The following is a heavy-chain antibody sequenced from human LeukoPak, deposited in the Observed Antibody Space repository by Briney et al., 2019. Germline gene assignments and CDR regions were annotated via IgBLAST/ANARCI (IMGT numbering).Heavy chain of an antibody. CDR2: IYYSGST. V-gene: IGHV4-39*01. Sequence: SETLSLTCTVSGGSISSYYWGWISQPPGKGLEWIGSIYYSGSTYYNPSLKSRVTISVDTSKNQFSLKLSSVTAADTAVYYCARIAAAATYYFDYWGQGTLVTVSS. CDR3: ARIAAAATYYFDY. J-gene: IGHJ4*02. D-gene: IGHD6-13*01. CDR1: GGSISSYY.